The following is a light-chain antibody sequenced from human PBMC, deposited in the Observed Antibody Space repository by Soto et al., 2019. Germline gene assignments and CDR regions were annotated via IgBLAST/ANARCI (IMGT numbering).Light chain of an antibody. J-gene: IGKJ1*01. Sequence: IEVTQSPSSLAASLGDRVTITCRASQTIGTYVNWYRQKSGAAPELLIYDASTLQSGVPSRFRGGASGTDFTLTVSSLQPDAFATYYCQQRYNTPLTFGPWTKVEIK. CDR1: QTIGTY. V-gene: IGKV1-39*01. CDR3: QQRYNTPLT. CDR2: DAS.